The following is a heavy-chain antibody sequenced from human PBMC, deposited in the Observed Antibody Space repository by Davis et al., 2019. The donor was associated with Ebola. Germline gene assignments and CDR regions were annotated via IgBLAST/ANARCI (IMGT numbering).Heavy chain of an antibody. Sequence: ASVKVSCKASAYNFNDYYMHWVRQAPGQGLEWMGRINHKSGGTKYAQKFLGRVTMTTDTSITTAFMELRSLTSDDTAVYYCARDRRLSTDYIGGSYPSDYWGQGTLVTVSS. CDR3: ARDRRLSTDYIGGSYPSDY. V-gene: IGHV1-2*02. J-gene: IGHJ4*02. CDR2: INHKSGGT. D-gene: IGHD3-16*02. CDR1: AYNFNDYY.